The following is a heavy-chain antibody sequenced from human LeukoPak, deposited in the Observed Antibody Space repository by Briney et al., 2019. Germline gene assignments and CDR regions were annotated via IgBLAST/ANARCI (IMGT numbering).Heavy chain of an antibody. CDR2: INHSGST. Sequence: SETLSLTCAVYGGSFSGYYWSWIRQPPGKGLEWIGEINHSGSTNYNPSLKSRVTISVDTSKNQFSLKLSSVTAADTAVYYCARGTGYYDSSGYFDYWGRGTLVTVSS. J-gene: IGHJ4*02. D-gene: IGHD3-22*01. V-gene: IGHV4-34*01. CDR1: GGSFSGYY. CDR3: ARGTGYYDSSGYFDY.